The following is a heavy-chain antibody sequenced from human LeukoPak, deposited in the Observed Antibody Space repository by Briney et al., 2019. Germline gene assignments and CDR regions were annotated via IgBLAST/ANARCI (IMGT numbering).Heavy chain of an antibody. V-gene: IGHV3-15*01. CDR3: TTGFGGY. J-gene: IGHJ4*02. CDR1: GFTFSGYS. D-gene: IGHD2-15*01. Sequence: AGGSLRLSCTASGFTFSGYSMSWVRQAPGKGLEWVGRFKSKTDGGTTDYAAPVKGRFTISRDDSKNTLYLQTNSLKTEDTAVYYCTTGFGGYWGQGTPVTVSS. CDR2: FKSKTDGGTT.